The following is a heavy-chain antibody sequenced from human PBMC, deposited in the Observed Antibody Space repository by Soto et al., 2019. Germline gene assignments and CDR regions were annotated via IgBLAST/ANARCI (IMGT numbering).Heavy chain of an antibody. D-gene: IGHD3-3*02. CDR1: GFTFSSYA. V-gene: IGHV3-30-3*01. CDR3: AREGLATSYGMDV. J-gene: IGHJ6*02. CDR2: ISYDGSNK. Sequence: QVQLVESGGGVVQPGRSLRLSCAASGFTFSSYAMHWVRQAPGKGLEWVAVISYDGSNKYYADSVKGRFTISRDNSKNTLYLQMNSLRAEDTAVYYCAREGLATSYGMDVWGQGTTVTVSS.